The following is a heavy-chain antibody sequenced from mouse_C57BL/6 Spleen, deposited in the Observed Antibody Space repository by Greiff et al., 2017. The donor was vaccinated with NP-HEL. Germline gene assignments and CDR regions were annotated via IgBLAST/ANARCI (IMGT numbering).Heavy chain of an antibody. Sequence: QVHVKQPGAELVKPGASVKMSCKASGYTFTSYWITWVKQRPGQGLEWIGDIYPGSGSTNYNEKFKSKATLTVDTSSSTAYMQLSSLTSEDSAVYYCARRDYYGSDYAMDYWGQGTSVTVSS. CDR3: ARRDYYGSDYAMDY. J-gene: IGHJ4*01. CDR1: GYTFTSYW. CDR2: IYPGSGST. D-gene: IGHD1-1*01. V-gene: IGHV1-55*01.